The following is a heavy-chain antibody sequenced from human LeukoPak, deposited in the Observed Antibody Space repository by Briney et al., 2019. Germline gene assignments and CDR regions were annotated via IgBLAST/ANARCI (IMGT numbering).Heavy chain of an antibody. D-gene: IGHD3-22*01. CDR1: GYSISSGYY. CDR2: IYHSGST. CDR3: ARAVYYYDSSGYYALNAYYYYMDV. V-gene: IGHV4-38-2*02. J-gene: IGHJ6*03. Sequence: SETLSLTCTVSGYSISSGYYWGWIRQPPGKGLEWIGSIYHSGSTYYNPSLKSRVTISVDTSKNQFSLKLSSVTAADTAVYYCARAVYYYDSSGYYALNAYYYYMDVWGKGTTVTVSS.